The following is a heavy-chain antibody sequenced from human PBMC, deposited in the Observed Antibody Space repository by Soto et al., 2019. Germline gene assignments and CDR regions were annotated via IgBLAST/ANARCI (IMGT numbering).Heavy chain of an antibody. CDR2: IYHSGST. J-gene: IGHJ4*02. CDR3: ARRGGGVVLTATTPFDY. D-gene: IGHD2-21*02. CDR1: SGSISTANW. V-gene: IGHV4-4*02. Sequence: QVPLQESGPRLVRPSGTLSLTCTVSSGSISTANWWSWVRQPPGRGLEWIGEIYHSGSTNYNLSLTSRVTLSVDKSQNQFSLRLSSVTAADTAMYSCARRGGGVVLTATTPFDYWGQGTLVTVSS.